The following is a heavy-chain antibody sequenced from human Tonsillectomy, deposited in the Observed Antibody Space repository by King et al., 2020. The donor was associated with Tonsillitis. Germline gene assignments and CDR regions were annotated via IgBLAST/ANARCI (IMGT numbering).Heavy chain of an antibody. CDR1: GGTFSTYA. J-gene: IGHJ4*02. CDR2: IIPTFGSA. V-gene: IGHV1-69*01. CDR3: AGVGIDDWGDYFDY. D-gene: IGHD7-27*01. Sequence: VQLVESGTEVKKPGSSVKVSCKASGGTFSTYAISWVRQAPGQGLEWMGGIIPTFGSANYAQKFQGRVTITADEATSTVYMELSGLRSEDTAVYYCAGVGIDDWGDYFDYWGQGTLVTVSS.